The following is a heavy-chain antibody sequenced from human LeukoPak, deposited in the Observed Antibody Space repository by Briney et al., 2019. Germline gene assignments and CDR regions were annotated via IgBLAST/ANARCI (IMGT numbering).Heavy chain of an antibody. J-gene: IGHJ4*02. D-gene: IGHD4-17*01. CDR2: ISSSSSYI. Sequence: GGSLRLSCAASGFTFSSYSMNSVRQATGKGLEWVSSISSSSSYIYYADSVKGRFTISRDNAKNSLYLQMNSLRAEDTAVYYCARGSRLRPLDYWGQGTLVTVSS. CDR1: GFTFSSYS. V-gene: IGHV3-21*01. CDR3: ARGSRLRPLDY.